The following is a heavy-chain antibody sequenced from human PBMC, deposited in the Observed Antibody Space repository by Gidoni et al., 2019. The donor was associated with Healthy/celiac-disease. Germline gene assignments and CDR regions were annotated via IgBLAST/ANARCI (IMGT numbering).Heavy chain of an antibody. J-gene: IGHJ4*02. Sequence: QVQLVQSGAEVKKPGAAVKVSGKASGYTFTSDYMHWVRQAPGQGLEWMGIINPSGGSTSYAQKFQGRVTMTRDTSTSTVYMELSSLRSEDTAVYYCARDPSRIAVAGTPFDYWGQGTLVTVSS. V-gene: IGHV1-46*01. CDR3: ARDPSRIAVAGTPFDY. CDR2: INPSGGST. D-gene: IGHD6-19*01. CDR1: GYTFTSDY.